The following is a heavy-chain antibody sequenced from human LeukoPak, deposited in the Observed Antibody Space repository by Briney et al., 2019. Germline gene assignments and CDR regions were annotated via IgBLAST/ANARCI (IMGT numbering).Heavy chain of an antibody. CDR2: INTDGSST. CDR3: ARGVSYSASAFDY. CDR1: GFTFSNYW. J-gene: IGHJ4*02. D-gene: IGHD1-26*01. V-gene: IGHV3-74*01. Sequence: PGGSLRLSCAASGFTFSNYWMHWARQAPGKGLVWVSRINTDGSSTNYADSVKGRFSISRDNAKNTLYLQMNSLRVEETAVYYCARGVSYSASAFDYWGQGTLVTVSS.